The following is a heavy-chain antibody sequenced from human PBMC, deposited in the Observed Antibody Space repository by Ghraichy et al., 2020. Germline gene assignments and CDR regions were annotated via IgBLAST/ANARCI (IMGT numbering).Heavy chain of an antibody. V-gene: IGHV3-21*01. D-gene: IGHD5-18*01. Sequence: GGSLRLSCAASGFTFSSYSMNWVRQAPGKGLEWVSSISSSSSYIYYADSVKGRFTISRDNAKNSLYLQMNSLRAEDTAVYYCARDPIEKGYSYGDWYFDLWGRGTLVTVSS. J-gene: IGHJ2*01. CDR3: ARDPIEKGYSYGDWYFDL. CDR1: GFTFSSYS. CDR2: ISSSSSYI.